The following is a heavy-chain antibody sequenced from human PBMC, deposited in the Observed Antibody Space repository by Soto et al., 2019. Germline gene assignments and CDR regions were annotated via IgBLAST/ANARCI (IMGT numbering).Heavy chain of an antibody. CDR3: ATRRAVMDLRGVDY. V-gene: IGHV1-18*01. J-gene: IGHJ4*02. D-gene: IGHD3-16*01. CDR2: FSAEDGET. CDR1: GYTFTSYG. Sequence: GASVKVSCKASGYTFTSYGISWVRQAPGQGLEWMGGFSAEDGETNYAQKLQGRVTMTEDTSTDTAYMELSSLRSEDTAVYYCATRRAVMDLRGVDYWGQGTLVTVSS.